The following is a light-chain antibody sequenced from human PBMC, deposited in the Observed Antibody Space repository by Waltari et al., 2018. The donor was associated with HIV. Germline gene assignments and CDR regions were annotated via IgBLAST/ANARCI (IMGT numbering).Light chain of an antibody. V-gene: IGLV2-8*01. CDR2: EVT. Sequence: QSALTQPPSAPGSLAQSVTISCPGSSNDFRAYYSVSWFQQHPRSSPKLLLYEVTRRPSTVSDRFSGSRSGSTAFLTVAGLQPDDEATYFCSSYGDSLRVLFGGGTNVTVL. CDR3: SSYGDSLRVL. CDR1: SNDFRAYYS. J-gene: IGLJ3*02.